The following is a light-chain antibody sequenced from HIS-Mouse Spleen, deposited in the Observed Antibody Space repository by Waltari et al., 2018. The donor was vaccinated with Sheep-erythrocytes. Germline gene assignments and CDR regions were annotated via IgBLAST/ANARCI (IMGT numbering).Light chain of an antibody. CDR1: SSDVGGYNY. J-gene: IGLJ1*01. CDR3: CSYAGSYNHV. Sequence: QSALTQPRSVSGSPGQSVTISCTGTSSDVGGYNYVSWYQRHPGKAPKLMIYDVSKRLSGVPDRFSGSKSGNTASLTISGLKAEDEADYYCCSYAGSYNHVFATGTKVTVL. V-gene: IGLV2-11*01. CDR2: DVS.